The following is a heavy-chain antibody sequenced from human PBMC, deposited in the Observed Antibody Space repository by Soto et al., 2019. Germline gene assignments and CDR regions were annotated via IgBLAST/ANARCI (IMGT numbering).Heavy chain of an antibody. V-gene: IGHV3-7*05. D-gene: IGHD3-16*02. CDR1: GFTFSSYW. CDR3: ARDFRITFGGVIVLYYYYGMDV. J-gene: IGHJ6*02. Sequence: VQLVESGGGLVQPGGSLRLSCAASGFTFSSYWMSWVRQAPGKGLEWVANIKQDGSEKYYVDSVKGRFTISRDNAKNSLYLQMNSLRAEDTTVYYCARDFRITFGGVIVLYYYYGMDVWGQGTTVTVSS. CDR2: IKQDGSEK.